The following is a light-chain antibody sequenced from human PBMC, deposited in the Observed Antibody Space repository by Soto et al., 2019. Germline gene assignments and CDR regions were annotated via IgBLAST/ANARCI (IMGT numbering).Light chain of an antibody. CDR1: SGSFASNY. CDR2: EDN. CDR3: QSYDSSKEV. J-gene: IGLJ3*02. V-gene: IGLV6-57*03. Sequence: NFMLTQPHSVSESPGKTVTISCTRSSGSFASNYVQWYQQRPGSASTTVIYEDNQRPSGVPDRFSGSIDSSSNSASLTISGLKTEDEADYYCQSYDSSKEVFGGGTKLTVL.